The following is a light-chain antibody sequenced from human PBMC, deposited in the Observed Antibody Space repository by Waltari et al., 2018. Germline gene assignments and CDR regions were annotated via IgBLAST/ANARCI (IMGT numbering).Light chain of an antibody. CDR3: QAWDSSTVV. CDR2: QDS. CDR1: KLGDKY. Sequence: SYELTQPPSVSVSPGQTASITCPGDKLGDKYACWYQQKPGQSPVLVIYQDSKRPPGIPGRFSGSNAGNTVTLTISGTQAMDEADYYCQAWDSSTVVFGGGTKLTVL. J-gene: IGLJ2*01. V-gene: IGLV3-1*01.